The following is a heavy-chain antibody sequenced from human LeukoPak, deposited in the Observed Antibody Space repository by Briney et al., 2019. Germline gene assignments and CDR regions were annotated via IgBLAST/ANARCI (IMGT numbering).Heavy chain of an antibody. J-gene: IGHJ4*02. Sequence: SVKVSCKASGGTFSSYAISWVRQAPGQGLEWMGRIIPIFGTANYAQKFQGRVTITTDESTSTAYMELSRLRSDDTAVYYCARDLYYYDSSGYWVYYFDYWGQGTLVTVSS. CDR1: GGTFSSYA. V-gene: IGHV1-69*05. CDR3: ARDLYYYDSSGYWVYYFDY. D-gene: IGHD3-22*01. CDR2: IIPIFGTA.